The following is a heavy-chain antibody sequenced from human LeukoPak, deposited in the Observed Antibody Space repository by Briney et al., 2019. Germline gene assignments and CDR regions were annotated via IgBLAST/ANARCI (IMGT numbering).Heavy chain of an antibody. V-gene: IGHV3-21*01. J-gene: IGHJ4*02. D-gene: IGHD3-22*01. CDR3: ARAPAKDYYDSSGYSQLSGY. CDR1: GFTFSNYW. CDR2: ISSSSSYI. Sequence: GGSLRLSCAASGFTFSNYWMSWVRQTPGEGLEWVSSISSSSSYIYYADSVKGRFTISRDNAKNSLYLQMNSLRAEDTAVYYCARAPAKDYYDSSGYSQLSGYWGQGTLVTVSS.